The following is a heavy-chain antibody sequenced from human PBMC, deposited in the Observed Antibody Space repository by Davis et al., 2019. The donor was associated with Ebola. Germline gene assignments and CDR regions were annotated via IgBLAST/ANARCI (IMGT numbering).Heavy chain of an antibody. CDR1: GFTFSSYG. D-gene: IGHD1-26*01. CDR3: ARGGGSYSFDY. V-gene: IGHV3-30*03. J-gene: IGHJ4*02. Sequence: GESLKISCAASGFTFSSYGMHWVRQAPGKGLEWVAVISYDGSNKYYADSVKGRFTISRDNSKNTLYLQMNSLRAEDTAVYYCARGGGSYSFDYWGQGTLVTVSS. CDR2: ISYDGSNK.